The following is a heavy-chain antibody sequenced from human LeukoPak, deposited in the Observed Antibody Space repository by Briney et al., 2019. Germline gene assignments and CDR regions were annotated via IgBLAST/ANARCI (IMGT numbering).Heavy chain of an antibody. V-gene: IGHV3-64D*09. CDR2: ICSNGGST. CDR1: GFTFSSYA. D-gene: IGHD1-7*01. Sequence: GGSLRLSCSASGFTFSSYAMHWVPQAPGKGLEYVSAICSNGGSTYYADSVKGRFTISRDNSKNTLYLQMSSLRAEDTAVYYCVKDPTGTTGFDYWGKGTLVTVSS. CDR3: VKDPTGTTGFDY. J-gene: IGHJ4*02.